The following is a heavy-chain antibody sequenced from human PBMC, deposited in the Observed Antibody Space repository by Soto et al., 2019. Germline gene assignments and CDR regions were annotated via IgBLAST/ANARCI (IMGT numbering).Heavy chain of an antibody. CDR1: GFTFSSYW. D-gene: IGHD2-21*02. V-gene: IGHV3-23*01. J-gene: IGHJ4*02. Sequence: PGGSLRLSCAASGFTFSSYWMSWVRRAQGKGLEWISAIGSSGGGDTYSADSVKGRFTISRDNSKNALCLQMDSLRAEDTAVYYYAKQIGSCRGGDCYFDVWGQGALVTVSS. CDR3: AKQIGSCRGGDCYFDV. CDR2: IGSSGGGDT.